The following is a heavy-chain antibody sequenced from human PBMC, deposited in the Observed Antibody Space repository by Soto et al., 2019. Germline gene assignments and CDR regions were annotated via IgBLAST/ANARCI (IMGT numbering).Heavy chain of an antibody. CDR1: GGSISGYY. V-gene: IGHV4-4*07. CDR2: IYTNGNT. CDR3: ARGGARAVAAMFDY. Sequence: KPSETLSLTCTVSGGSISGYYWSWIRQTAGKGLEWIGRIYTNGNTDYSPSLKSRVIMSVDTSKNQFSLKLTSVTAADTAIYYCARGGARAVAAMFDYWGQGSLVTVSS. J-gene: IGHJ4*02. D-gene: IGHD2-15*01.